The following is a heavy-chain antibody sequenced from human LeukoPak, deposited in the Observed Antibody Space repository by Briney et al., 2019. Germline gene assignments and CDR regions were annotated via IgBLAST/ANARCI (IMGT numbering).Heavy chain of an antibody. CDR3: ALGYTSVWFYFDY. V-gene: IGHV3-23*01. D-gene: IGHD6-19*01. CDR2: ISTGGGST. J-gene: IGHJ4*02. Sequence: PGGSLRLSCAASGFTFSSYAMSWVRQAPGKGLEWVSGISTGGGSTYYADSVKGRFSISRDNSRYTLFLQMNSLRAEDTAVYYCALGYTSVWFYFDYWGQGTLVTVSS. CDR1: GFTFSSYA.